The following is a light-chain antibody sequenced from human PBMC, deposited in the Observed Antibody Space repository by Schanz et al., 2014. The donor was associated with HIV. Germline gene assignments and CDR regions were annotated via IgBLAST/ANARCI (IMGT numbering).Light chain of an antibody. CDR3: QQYAVSSWT. CDR2: AAS. Sequence: DIQMTQSPSTLSTSVGDTVTITCRASQSINRWLAWYQQKPGKAPKLLIYAASSLQSGVPSRFSGSGSGTDFTLTISSLQPEEFATYYCQQYAVSSWTFGLGTRV. CDR1: QSINRW. J-gene: IGKJ1*01. V-gene: IGKV1-5*01.